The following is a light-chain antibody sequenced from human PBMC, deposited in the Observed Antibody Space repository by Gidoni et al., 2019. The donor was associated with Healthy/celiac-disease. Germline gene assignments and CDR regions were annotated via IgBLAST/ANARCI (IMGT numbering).Light chain of an antibody. V-gene: IGKV3-11*01. Sequence: ENVLTQSPATLSLSPGERATLSCRASQSVSSYLAWYQQKPGQAPRLLIYDASNRATGIPARFSGSGSGTDFTLTISSLEPEDFAVYYCQQRSNWPTFGPGTKVDIK. J-gene: IGKJ3*01. CDR3: QQRSNWPT. CDR1: QSVSSY. CDR2: DAS.